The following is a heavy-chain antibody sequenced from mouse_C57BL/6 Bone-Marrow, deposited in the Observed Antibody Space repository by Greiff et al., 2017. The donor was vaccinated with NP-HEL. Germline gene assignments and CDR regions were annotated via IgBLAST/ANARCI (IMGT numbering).Heavy chain of an antibody. CDR2: ISNGGGST. D-gene: IGHD1-1*01. V-gene: IGHV5-12*01. J-gene: IGHJ3*01. CDR3: ARHYYGSSLRFAY. CDR1: GFTFSDYY. Sequence: EVHLVESGGGLVQPGGSLKLSCAASGFTFSDYYMYWVRQTPEKRLEWVAYISNGGGSTYYPDTVKGRFTISRDNAKNTLYLQMSRLKSEDTAMYYCARHYYGSSLRFAYWGQGTLVTVSA.